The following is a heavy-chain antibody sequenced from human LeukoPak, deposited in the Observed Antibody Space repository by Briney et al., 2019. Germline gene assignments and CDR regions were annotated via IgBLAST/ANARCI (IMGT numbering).Heavy chain of an antibody. D-gene: IGHD1-26*01. Sequence: PSETLSLTCTVSGGSISSYYWSWIRQPPGKGLEWIGYIYYSGSTNYNPSFKSRVTISVDTSKNQFSLKLSSVTAADTAVYYCAREHPSIVGATDYFDYWGQGTLVTVSS. CDR3: AREHPSIVGATDYFDY. V-gene: IGHV4-59*01. CDR1: GGSISSYY. CDR2: IYYSGST. J-gene: IGHJ4*02.